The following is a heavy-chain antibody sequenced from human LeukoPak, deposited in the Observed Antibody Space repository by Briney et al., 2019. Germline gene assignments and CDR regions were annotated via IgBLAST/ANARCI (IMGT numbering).Heavy chain of an antibody. J-gene: IGHJ4*02. CDR3: ASPGSVGDTGMPDY. CDR2: IKQDGSEK. D-gene: IGHD5-18*01. V-gene: IGHV3-7*01. CDR1: GFTFSSYW. Sequence: GGSLRLSCAASGFTFSSYWMSWVRQAPGKGLEWVANIKQDGSEKYYVDSVKGRFTISRDNAKNSLYLQMNSLRAEDTAVYYCASPGSVGDTGMPDYWGQGTLVTVSS.